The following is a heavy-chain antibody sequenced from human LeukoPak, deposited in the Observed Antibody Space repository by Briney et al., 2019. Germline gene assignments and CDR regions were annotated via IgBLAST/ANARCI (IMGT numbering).Heavy chain of an antibody. V-gene: IGHV4-59*01. J-gene: IGHJ6*03. Sequence: SETLSLTCTVSGGSISSYYWSWIRQPPGKGLEWIGYIYYSGSTNYNPSLKSRVTISVDTSKNQFSLKLSSVTAADTAVYYCARAPALLWFGELSYMDVWGKGTTVTVFS. CDR2: IYYSGST. CDR1: GGSISSYY. CDR3: ARAPALLWFGELSYMDV. D-gene: IGHD3-10*01.